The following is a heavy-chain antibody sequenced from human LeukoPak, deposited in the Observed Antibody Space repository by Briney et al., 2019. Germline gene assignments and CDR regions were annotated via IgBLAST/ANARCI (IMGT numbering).Heavy chain of an antibody. CDR3: ATDKNLYGSGSYRFDY. CDR1: GYTLTELS. J-gene: IGHJ4*02. CDR2: FDPEDGET. V-gene: IGHV1-24*01. D-gene: IGHD3-10*01. Sequence: ASVKVSCKVSGYTLTELSMHWVRQAPGKGLEWMGGFDPEDGETIYAQKFQGRVTMTEDTSTATAFMELSSLRSEDTAVYYCATDKNLYGSGSYRFDYWGQGTLVTVSS.